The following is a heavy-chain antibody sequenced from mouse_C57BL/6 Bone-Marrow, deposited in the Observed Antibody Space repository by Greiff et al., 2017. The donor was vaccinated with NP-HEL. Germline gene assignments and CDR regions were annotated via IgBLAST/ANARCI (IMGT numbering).Heavy chain of an antibody. J-gene: IGHJ4*01. CDR3: ALYDYDGAMDY. CDR1: GYTFTSYW. CDR2: IDPSDSYT. D-gene: IGHD2-4*01. Sequence: VQLQQSGAELVMPGASVKLSCKASGYTFTSYWMHWVKQRPGQGLEWIGEIDPSDSYTNYNQKFKGKSTLTVDKSSSTAYMQLSSLTSEDSAVYYCALYDYDGAMDYWGQGTSVTVSS. V-gene: IGHV1-69*01.